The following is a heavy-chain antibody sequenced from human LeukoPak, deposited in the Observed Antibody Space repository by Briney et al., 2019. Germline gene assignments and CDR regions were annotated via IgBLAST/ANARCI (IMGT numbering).Heavy chain of an antibody. D-gene: IGHD3-22*01. CDR2: IYYSGST. J-gene: IGHJ4*02. Sequence: SETLSLACTVSGGSISSSSYYWGWIRQPPGKGLEWIGSIYYSGSTYYNPSLKSRVTISVDTSKNQFSLKLSSVTAADTAVYYCARHFSPDRRLDYWGQGTLVTVSS. V-gene: IGHV4-39*01. CDR1: GGSISSSSYY. CDR3: ARHFSPDRRLDY.